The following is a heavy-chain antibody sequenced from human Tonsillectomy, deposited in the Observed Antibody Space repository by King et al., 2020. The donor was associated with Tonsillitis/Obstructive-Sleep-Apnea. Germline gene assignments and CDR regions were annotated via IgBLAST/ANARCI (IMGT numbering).Heavy chain of an antibody. V-gene: IGHV4-39*01. Sequence: QLQESGPGLVKPSETLSLTCTVSGGSINSSSYYWGWVRQPPGQGLQWIGSSYYTGTTSYNPSLKSRGTIYVDTAKKQFSLKRSSVTAADTAVYYCARHLYFYDTSGYSQFDPWGQGTLVTVSS. J-gene: IGHJ5*02. CDR2: SYYTGTT. CDR1: GGSINSSSYY. D-gene: IGHD3-22*01. CDR3: ARHLYFYDTSGYSQFDP.